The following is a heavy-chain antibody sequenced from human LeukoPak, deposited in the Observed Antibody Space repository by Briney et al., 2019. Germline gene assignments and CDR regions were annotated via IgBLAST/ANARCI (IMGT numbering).Heavy chain of an antibody. J-gene: IGHJ4*02. Sequence: GGSLRLSCAASGFTFSSYSMNWVRQAPGQGLEWVSSISSSSSYIYYADSVKGRFTISRDNAKNSLYLQMNSLRAEDTAVYYCARGGYSGYDLRGYYFDYWGQGTLVTVSS. CDR2: ISSSSSYI. D-gene: IGHD5-12*01. CDR1: GFTFSSYS. CDR3: ARGGYSGYDLRGYYFDY. V-gene: IGHV3-21*01.